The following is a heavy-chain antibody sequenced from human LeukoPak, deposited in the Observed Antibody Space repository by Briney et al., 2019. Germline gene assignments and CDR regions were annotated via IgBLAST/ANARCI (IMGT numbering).Heavy chain of an antibody. V-gene: IGHV4-59*01. CDR2: IYYSGST. CDR3: ASLTIFGAFLDY. Sequence: SETLSLTCTVSGGSISSYYWSWIRQPPGKGLEWIGYIYYSGSTNYNPSLKSRVTISVDTSKNQFSLKLSSVTAADTAVYYCASLTIFGAFLDYWGQGTLVSVSS. J-gene: IGHJ4*02. D-gene: IGHD3-3*01. CDR1: GGSISSYY.